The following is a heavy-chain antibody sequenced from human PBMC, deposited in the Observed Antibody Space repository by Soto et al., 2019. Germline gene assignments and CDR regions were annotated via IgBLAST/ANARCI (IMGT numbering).Heavy chain of an antibody. CDR3: ARDPGGRFDS. J-gene: IGHJ4*02. V-gene: IGHV4-59*01. CDR2: IYYSGST. CDR1: GGSISNYY. D-gene: IGHD1-26*01. Sequence: TSETLSLTCTVSGGSISNYYWSWIRQPPGGGLEWIGYIYYSGSTNYNPALKSRLTISVGTSRKEFSLRLTSVTAADSAVYYCARDPGGRFDSWGQGTLVTVSS.